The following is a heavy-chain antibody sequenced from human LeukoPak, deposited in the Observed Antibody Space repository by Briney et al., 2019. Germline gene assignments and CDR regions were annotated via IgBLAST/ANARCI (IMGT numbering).Heavy chain of an antibody. CDR3: AKERAGYTNPYYFDY. CDR1: GFTFSTYA. V-gene: IGHV3-23*01. J-gene: IGHJ4*02. D-gene: IGHD3-16*02. CDR2: ISGSGANT. Sequence: GGSLRLSCAASGFTFSTYAMSWVRQAPGKGLEGGSTISGSGANTYYADSVRGRFPITRDNYKNTLYLHMNSMRAGDTAVYYCAKERAGYTNPYYFDYWGQGTLVTVSS.